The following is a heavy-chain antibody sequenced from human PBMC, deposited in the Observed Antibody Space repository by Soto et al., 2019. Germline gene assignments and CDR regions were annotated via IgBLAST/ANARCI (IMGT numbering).Heavy chain of an antibody. Sequence: QVQLVESGGGVVQPGRSLRLSCAASGFTFSSYAMHWVRQAPGKGLEWVAVISYDGSNKYYADSVKGRFTISRDNSKNTLYLQMNSLRAEDMAVYYCAITLRFLECLLDAFDICGQGTMVTVSS. CDR1: GFTFSSYA. V-gene: IGHV3-30-3*01. D-gene: IGHD3-3*01. CDR3: AITLRFLECLLDAFDI. CDR2: ISYDGSNK. J-gene: IGHJ3*02.